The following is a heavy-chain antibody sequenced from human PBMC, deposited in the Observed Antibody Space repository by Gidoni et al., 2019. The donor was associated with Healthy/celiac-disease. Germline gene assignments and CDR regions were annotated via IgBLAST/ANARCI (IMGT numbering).Heavy chain of an antibody. CDR2: SSGSGGST. Sequence: EVQLLESGGGLVQPGGSLRLSCPASGFTFSTYAMSWVRQAQGKGLEWVSGSSGSGGSTYDADSVKGRFTISRDNSKNTLYLQMNSLRAEDTAVYYCAKDSYSGSYLNWFDPWGQGTLVTVSS. V-gene: IGHV3-23*01. J-gene: IGHJ5*02. D-gene: IGHD1-26*01. CDR1: GFTFSTYA. CDR3: AKDSYSGSYLNWFDP.